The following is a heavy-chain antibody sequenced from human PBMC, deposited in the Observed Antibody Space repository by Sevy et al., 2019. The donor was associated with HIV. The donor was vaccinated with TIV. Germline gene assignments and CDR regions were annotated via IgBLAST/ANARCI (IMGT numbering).Heavy chain of an antibody. CDR3: ARSPTVVVVPGAPSWFDP. D-gene: IGHD2-2*01. J-gene: IGHJ5*02. Sequence: SETLSLTCAVQDGSFSGYYWNWIRQLPGKGLEWIGEINQSGITYYNPSLKSRVTISVDTSKKQFSLKLNSVTAVDSAVYFCARSPTVVVVPGAPSWFDPWGQGTLVTVSS. V-gene: IGHV4-34*01. CDR1: DGSFSGYY. CDR2: INQSGIT.